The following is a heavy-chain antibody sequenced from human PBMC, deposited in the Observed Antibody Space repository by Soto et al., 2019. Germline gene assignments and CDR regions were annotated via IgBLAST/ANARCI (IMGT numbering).Heavy chain of an antibody. J-gene: IGHJ4*02. CDR3: AWVYCSGGSCYGIDY. CDR1: GYTFTRYY. Sequence: QVQLVQSGAEVKKPGASVKVSCKASGYTFTRYYVHWVRQAPGQGREWMGIINPGGGTSYARKFQGRVTMTRDTSTRTVYMELSSLRSEYTALYYCAWVYCSGGSCYGIDYLGQGTLVTVSS. V-gene: IGHV1-46*01. CDR2: INPGGGT. D-gene: IGHD2-15*01.